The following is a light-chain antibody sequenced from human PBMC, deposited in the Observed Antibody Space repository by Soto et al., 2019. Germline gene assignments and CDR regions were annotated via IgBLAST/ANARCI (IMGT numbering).Light chain of an antibody. CDR2: DVS. CDR1: QSVSDN. Sequence: EIVLTQSPVTLSLSPGEIATLSFRASQSVSDNLAWYQQKPGQAPRLLIYDVSTRATGVPARFSGSGSGTDFTLTITSLEPEDFAVYSCQQRSDWPITFGQGTRLEIK. V-gene: IGKV3-11*01. J-gene: IGKJ5*01. CDR3: QQRSDWPIT.